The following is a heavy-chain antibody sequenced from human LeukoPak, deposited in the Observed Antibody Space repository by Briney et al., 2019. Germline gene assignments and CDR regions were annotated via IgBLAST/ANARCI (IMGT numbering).Heavy chain of an antibody. Sequence: PGGSLRLSCAASGFTFSSYAMSWVRQAPGKGLEWVSAISGSGGSTYYADSVKGRFTISRDNSKNTLYLQMNSLRAEDTAVYYCAKEASSSWYYYYYYMDVWGKGTTVTVSS. CDR3: AKEASSSWYYYYYYMDV. D-gene: IGHD6-13*01. V-gene: IGHV3-23*01. CDR1: GFTFSSYA. J-gene: IGHJ6*03. CDR2: ISGSGGST.